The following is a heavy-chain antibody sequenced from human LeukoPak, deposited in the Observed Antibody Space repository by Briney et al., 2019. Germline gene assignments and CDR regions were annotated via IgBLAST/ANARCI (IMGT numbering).Heavy chain of an antibody. V-gene: IGHV3-7*03. CDR2: INEDGSEK. CDR1: RLTFSGYW. Sequence: GGSLRLSCVVSRLTFSGYWMRWVRQAPGKGLEWVAAINEDGSEKRYVDSVEGRFTISRDNARNSVYLQMTSLGAEDTAVYDCATYTQHFGAPGGADYWGLGALGTVSS. J-gene: IGHJ4*01. CDR3: ATYTQHFGAPGGADY. D-gene: IGHD2-8*02.